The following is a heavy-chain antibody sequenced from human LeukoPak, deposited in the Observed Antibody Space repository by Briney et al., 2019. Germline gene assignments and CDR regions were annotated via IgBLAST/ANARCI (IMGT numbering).Heavy chain of an antibody. CDR1: GGTFSSYA. Sequence: SVNVSCKASGGTFSSYAISWVRQAPGQGLEWMGGIIPIFGTANYAQKFQGRVTITADESTGTAYMELSSLRSEDTAVYYCARPGGQLGDYYYYGMDVWGQGTTVTVSS. J-gene: IGHJ6*02. CDR2: IIPIFGTA. V-gene: IGHV1-69*13. D-gene: IGHD6-13*01. CDR3: ARPGGQLGDYYYYGMDV.